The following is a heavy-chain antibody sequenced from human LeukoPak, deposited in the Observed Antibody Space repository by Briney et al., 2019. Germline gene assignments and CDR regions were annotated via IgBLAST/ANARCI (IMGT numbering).Heavy chain of an antibody. D-gene: IGHD2-21*02. V-gene: IGHV1-2*02. CDR1: GYTFTGYY. Sequence: ASVKVSCKASGYTFTGYYMHWVRQAPGQGLEWMGWINPNSGGTNYAQKFQGRVTMTRDTSISTAYMELSRLRSDDTAVYYCARVPGVVVTAIRPFDYRGQGTLVTVSS. CDR2: INPNSGGT. J-gene: IGHJ4*02. CDR3: ARVPGVVVTAIRPFDY.